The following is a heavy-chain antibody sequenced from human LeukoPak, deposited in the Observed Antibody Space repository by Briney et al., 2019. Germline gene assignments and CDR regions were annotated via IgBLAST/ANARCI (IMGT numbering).Heavy chain of an antibody. J-gene: IGHJ4*02. CDR1: GFTFDDYA. CDR2: ISWNSGSI. CDR3: AKDTRFDGAWYYFDY. D-gene: IGHD2-8*02. Sequence: PGGSLRLSCAASGFTFDDYAMHWVRQAPGKGLEWVSGISWNSGSIGYADSVKGRFTISRDNAKNSLYLQMNSLRAEDTALYYCAKDTRFDGAWYYFDYWGQGTLITVSS. V-gene: IGHV3-9*01.